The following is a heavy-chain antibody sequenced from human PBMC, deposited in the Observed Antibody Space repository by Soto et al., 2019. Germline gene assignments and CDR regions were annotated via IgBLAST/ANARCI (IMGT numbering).Heavy chain of an antibody. J-gene: IGHJ1*01. Sequence: QVQLVQSGAEVKKPGASVKVSCKTSGYIFTAYSMHWVRQAPGQGLEWMGVVNPSGGSAHYAQSFEGIVTFTRDTSTSTFYMELSSLRSEDTAVYYCAREENCRGGTCYSEYFHHWGQGTLVTDSS. CDR2: VNPSGGSA. D-gene: IGHD2-15*01. V-gene: IGHV1-46*01. CDR3: AREENCRGGTCYSEYFHH. CDR1: GYIFTAYS.